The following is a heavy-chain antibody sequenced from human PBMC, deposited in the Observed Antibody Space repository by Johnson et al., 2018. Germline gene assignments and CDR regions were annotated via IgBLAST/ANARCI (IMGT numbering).Heavy chain of an antibody. D-gene: IGHD5-18*01. V-gene: IGHV3-43*01. CDR3: AKDLYSYDYYGMDV. J-gene: IGHJ6*02. CDR2: ISWDGGST. Sequence: LVQSGGVVVQPGGSLRLCCAASGFTFDDYTMHWVRQAPGKGLEWVSLISWDGGSTYYADPVKGGFTISRDNSKNPLYLQMNSLRTEDTALYYCAKDLYSYDYYGMDVWGQGTTVTVSS. CDR1: GFTFDDYT.